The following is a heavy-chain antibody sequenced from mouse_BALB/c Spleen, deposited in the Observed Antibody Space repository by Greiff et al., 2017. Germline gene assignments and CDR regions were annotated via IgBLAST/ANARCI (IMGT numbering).Heavy chain of an antibody. CDR3: TREGWRGNYDAMDY. D-gene: IGHD2-1*01. J-gene: IGHJ4*01. Sequence: QVQLQQSGAELVRPGASVTLSCKASGYTFTDYEMHWVKQTPVHGLEWIGAIDPETGGTAYNQKFKGKATLTADKSSSTAYMELRSLTSEDSAVYYCTREGWRGNYDAMDYWGQGTSVTVSS. V-gene: IGHV1-15*01. CDR2: IDPETGGT. CDR1: GYTFTDYE.